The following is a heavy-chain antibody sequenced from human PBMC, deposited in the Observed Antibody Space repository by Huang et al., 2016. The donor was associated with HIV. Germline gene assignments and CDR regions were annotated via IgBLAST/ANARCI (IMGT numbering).Heavy chain of an antibody. CDR3: ARDATTNPRGWFDP. Sequence: QVHLEQWGAGLLESAETLSLTCAVYGGSLRDYYWSWLRQPPGKGLEWIGVINHLGISNYNPSLRIRVSISVDGSKKQFSLKLKSVTDADTAIYYCARDATTNPRGWFDPWGQGTLVTVSS. CDR2: INHLGIS. CDR1: GGSLRDYY. J-gene: IGHJ5*02. D-gene: IGHD1-1*01. V-gene: IGHV4-34*02.